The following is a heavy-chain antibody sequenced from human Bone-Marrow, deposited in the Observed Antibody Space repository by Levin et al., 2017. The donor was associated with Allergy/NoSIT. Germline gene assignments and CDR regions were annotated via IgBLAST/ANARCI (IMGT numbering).Heavy chain of an antibody. V-gene: IGHV3-33*01. CDR3: ARGYDSSGYYLYYFDY. Sequence: PGGSLRLSCAASGFTFSSYGMHWVRQAPGKGLEWVAVIWYDGSNKYYADSVKGRFTISRDNSKNTLYLQMNSLRAEDTAVYYCARGYDSSGYYLYYFDYWGQGTLVTVSS. D-gene: IGHD3-22*01. J-gene: IGHJ4*02. CDR1: GFTFSSYG. CDR2: IWYDGSNK.